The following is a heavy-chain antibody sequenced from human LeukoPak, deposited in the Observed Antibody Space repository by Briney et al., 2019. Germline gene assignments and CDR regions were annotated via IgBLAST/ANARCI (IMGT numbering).Heavy chain of an antibody. CDR3: ARVGVVVVVPAAIRRNWFDP. V-gene: IGHV1-2*02. CDR1: GYIFTGYY. J-gene: IGHJ5*02. D-gene: IGHD2-2*02. CDR2: INPNSGGT. Sequence: GASVKVSCKASGYIFTGYYMHWVRQAPGQGLEWMGWINPNSGGTNYAQKFQGRVTMTRDTSISTAYMELSRLGSDDTAVYYCARVGVVVVVPAAIRRNWFDPWGQGTLVTVSS.